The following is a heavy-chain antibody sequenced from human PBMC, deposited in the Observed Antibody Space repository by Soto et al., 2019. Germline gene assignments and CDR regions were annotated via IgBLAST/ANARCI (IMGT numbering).Heavy chain of an antibody. J-gene: IGHJ6*03. CDR3: ARGSYYYCVDV. Sequence: PFEIQSLTCTVSGGSISSVYCSWIRQPPGKGLEWIGYIYYNGRTNYNPSLKSRVTISVDTSKNQFSLKLSSVTAADTAVYYCARGSYYYCVDVWGKGTTVTVSS. CDR2: IYYNGRT. CDR1: GGSISSVY. V-gene: IGHV4-59*01.